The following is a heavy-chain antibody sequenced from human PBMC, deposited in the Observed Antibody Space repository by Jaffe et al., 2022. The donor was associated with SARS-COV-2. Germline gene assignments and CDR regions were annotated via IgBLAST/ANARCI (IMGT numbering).Heavy chain of an antibody. CDR2: ISAGNGNT. D-gene: IGHD3-22*01. J-gene: IGHJ4*02. Sequence: QVQLVQSGAEVKKPGASVKVSCKASGDTFTNYVVHWVRQAPGQSLEWMGWISAGNGNTRYSQDFQGRVTITRDTSATTAYMELGSLRSEDTAVYYCAAKDSGGLRGLDYWGQGTLVTVSS. CDR3: AAKDSGGLRGLDY. V-gene: IGHV1-3*01. CDR1: GDTFTNYV.